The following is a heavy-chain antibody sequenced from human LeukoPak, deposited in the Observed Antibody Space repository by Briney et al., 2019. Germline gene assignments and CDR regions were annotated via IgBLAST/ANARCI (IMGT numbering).Heavy chain of an antibody. CDR1: GYTFTGYY. J-gene: IGHJ4*02. CDR2: INPNSGGT. Sequence: GASVKVSCKASGYTFTGYYMHWVRQAPGQGLEWMGWINPNSGGTNYAQKFQGRVTMTRDTSISTAYMELSRLRSDDTAVYYCARDSLRFLEWLGGHPFDHWGQGTLVTVSS. V-gene: IGHV1-2*02. CDR3: ARDSLRFLEWLGGHPFDH. D-gene: IGHD3-3*01.